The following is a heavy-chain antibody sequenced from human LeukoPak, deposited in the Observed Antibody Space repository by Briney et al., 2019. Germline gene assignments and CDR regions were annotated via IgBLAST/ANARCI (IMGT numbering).Heavy chain of an antibody. CDR3: ARDEYSSGWYEGYYYHGMDV. CDR1: GGTFSSYA. CDR2: IIPILGIA. Sequence: SVKVSCKASGGTFSSYAISWVRQAPGQGLEWMGRIIPILGIANYAQKFQGRVTITADKSTSTAYMELSSLRSEDTAVYYCARDEYSSGWYEGYYYHGMDVWGQGTTVTVSS. V-gene: IGHV1-69*04. D-gene: IGHD6-19*01. J-gene: IGHJ6*02.